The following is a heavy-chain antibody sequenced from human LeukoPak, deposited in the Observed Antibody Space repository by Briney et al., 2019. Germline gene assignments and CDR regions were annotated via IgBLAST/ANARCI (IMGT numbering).Heavy chain of an antibody. CDR3: ARRIRTTKEGVIMYYFDY. V-gene: IGHV4-4*02. CDR2: IYHSGST. CDR1: GGSISSSNW. J-gene: IGHJ4*02. D-gene: IGHD3-10*01. Sequence: SETLSLTCAVSGGSISSSNWWSWVRQPPGKGLEWIGEIYHSGSTNYNPSLKSRVTISVDKSKNQFSLKLSSVTAADTAVYYCARRIRTTKEGVIMYYFDYWGQGTLVTVSS.